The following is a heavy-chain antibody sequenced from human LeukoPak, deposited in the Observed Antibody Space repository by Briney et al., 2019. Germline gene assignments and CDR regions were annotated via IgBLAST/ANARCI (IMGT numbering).Heavy chain of an antibody. Sequence: SETLSLTCTVSGASISPYYWSWIRQPAGKGLEWIGRIYNSGYTNYNPSLESRVTMSLDTSKNEFSLKLSAVTPADTPLSYCARGNNRPWDSWGQGILVTVSS. CDR2: IYNSGYT. CDR3: ARGNNRPWDS. J-gene: IGHJ4*02. V-gene: IGHV4-4*07. CDR1: GASISPYY. D-gene: IGHD1-14*01.